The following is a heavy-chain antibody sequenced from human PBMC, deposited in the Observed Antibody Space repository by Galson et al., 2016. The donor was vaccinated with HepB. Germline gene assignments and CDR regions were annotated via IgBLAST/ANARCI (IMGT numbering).Heavy chain of an antibody. CDR3: ARDVQFRFDY. D-gene: IGHD4-11*01. V-gene: IGHV1-18*04. CDR1: GYRFPTYG. Sequence: SVKVSCKASGYRFPTYGISWVRQAPGQGLERLGWISANSGTTIYAQKFQDRVTMTRDTSASTVYMDLRSLRSDDTAVYYGARDVQFRFDYWGQGTLVTVSS. CDR2: ISANSGTT. J-gene: IGHJ4*02.